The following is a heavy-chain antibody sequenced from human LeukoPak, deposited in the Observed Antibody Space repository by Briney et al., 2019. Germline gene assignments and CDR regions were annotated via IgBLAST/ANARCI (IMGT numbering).Heavy chain of an antibody. CDR1: GGTFSSYA. CDR2: IIPIFGTA. CDR3: ARDLYYYDSSGYYHLDY. D-gene: IGHD3-22*01. J-gene: IGHJ4*02. Sequence: SVKVSCKASGGTFSSYAISWVRQAPGQGPEWMGRIIPIFGTANYAQKFQGRVTITTDESTSTAYMELSSLRSEDTAVYYCARDLYYYDSSGYYHLDYWGQGTLVTVSS. V-gene: IGHV1-69*05.